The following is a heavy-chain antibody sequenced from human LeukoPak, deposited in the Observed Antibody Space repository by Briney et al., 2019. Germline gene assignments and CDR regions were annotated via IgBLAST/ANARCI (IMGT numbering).Heavy chain of an antibody. J-gene: IGHJ4*02. CDR1: GYSFSNDW. V-gene: IGHV5-51*01. CDR3: ARRGCIGGTCYGY. Sequence: GGSLKISCKGSGYSFSNDWIGWVRQMPGKGLEWMGIIYPADSDTKYSPSFQGQVTISADKSISTVYLQWNSLGASDTAMYYCARRGCIGGTCYGYWGQGTLVTVSS. D-gene: IGHD2-15*01. CDR2: IYPADSDT.